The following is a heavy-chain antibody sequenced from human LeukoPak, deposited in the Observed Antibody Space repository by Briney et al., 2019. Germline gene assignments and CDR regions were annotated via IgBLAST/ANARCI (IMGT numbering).Heavy chain of an antibody. V-gene: IGHV4-39*07. D-gene: IGHD5/OR15-5a*01. CDR3: ARVSTIDYTRGKGIFDY. Sequence: SETLSLTCTVSGGSISSSSYYWGWIRQPPGKGLEWIGSIYYSGSTYYNPSLKSRVTISVDTSKNQFSLKLSSVTAADTAVYYCARVSTIDYTRGKGIFDYWGQGTLVTVSS. CDR1: GGSISSSSYY. CDR2: IYYSGST. J-gene: IGHJ4*02.